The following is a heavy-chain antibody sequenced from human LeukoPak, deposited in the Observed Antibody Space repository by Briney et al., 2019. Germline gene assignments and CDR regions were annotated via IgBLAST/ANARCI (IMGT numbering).Heavy chain of an antibody. CDR3: AKDGGSWGVGEWFDP. D-gene: IGHD6-13*01. V-gene: IGHV3-23*01. Sequence: GGSLRLSWAASGFTFSSYAMSWVRQAPGKGLEWVSAISGSGGSTYYADSVKGRFTISRDNSKNTLYLQMNSLRAEDTAVYYCAKDGGSWGVGEWFDPWGQGTLVTV. J-gene: IGHJ5*02. CDR2: ISGSGGST. CDR1: GFTFSSYA.